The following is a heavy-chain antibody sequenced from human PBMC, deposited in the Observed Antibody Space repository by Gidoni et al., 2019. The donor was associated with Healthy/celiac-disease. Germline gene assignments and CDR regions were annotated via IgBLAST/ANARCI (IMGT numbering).Heavy chain of an antibody. Sequence: EVQLVESGGGLVKPGGSLRLACAASGFTFSNAWMSWVRQAPGKGLEWVGRIKSKTAGGTTDYAAPVKGRFTISRDDSKNTLYLQMNSLKTEDTAVYYCTTLYYDFWSGYYNYFDYWGQGTLVTVSS. V-gene: IGHV3-15*01. CDR3: TTLYYDFWSGYYNYFDY. D-gene: IGHD3-3*01. J-gene: IGHJ4*02. CDR1: GFTFSNAW. CDR2: IKSKTAGGTT.